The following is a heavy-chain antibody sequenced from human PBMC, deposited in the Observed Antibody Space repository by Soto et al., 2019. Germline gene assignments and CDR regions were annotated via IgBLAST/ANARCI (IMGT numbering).Heavy chain of an antibody. CDR2: IFHSGTT. J-gene: IGHJ6*02. Sequence: SETLSLTCAVSGDSLDSGVWWSWVRQPPGKGLEWIGEIFHSGTTNYIPSLTSRVTISVEKSKNQSSLKLTSVTAADSAVYYCARTMVRGVRDVYSYDMDAWGQRATVTVSS. CDR3: ARTMVRGVRDVYSYDMDA. CDR1: GDSLDSGVW. D-gene: IGHD3-10*01. V-gene: IGHV4-4*02.